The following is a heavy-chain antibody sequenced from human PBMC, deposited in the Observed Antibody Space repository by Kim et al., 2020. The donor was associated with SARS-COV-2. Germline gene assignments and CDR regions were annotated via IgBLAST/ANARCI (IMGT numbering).Heavy chain of an antibody. V-gene: IGHV3-23*01. J-gene: IGHJ2*01. D-gene: IGHD3-3*01. Sequence: GRFTISRDNPKNTLYLQMNSLRAEDTAVYYCAKGFYDFWSGRINWYFDLWGRGTLVTVSS. CDR3: AKGFYDFWSGRINWYFDL.